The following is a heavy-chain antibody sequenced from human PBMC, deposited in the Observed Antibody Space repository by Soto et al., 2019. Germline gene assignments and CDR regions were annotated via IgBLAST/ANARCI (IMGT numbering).Heavy chain of an antibody. Sequence: EVQLVESGGGLVKPGGSLRLSCVASGFTFSTYTMNWVRQAPGNGLEWVSSIRSNTSYKFYADSVKGRFTISRDNGKNSLFLQMNSLSAEDAAVYYCASQFNPGYSYGYRWGQGTLVTVSS. CDR3: ASQFNPGYSYGYR. CDR2: IRSNTSYK. CDR1: GFTFSTYT. V-gene: IGHV3-21*01. J-gene: IGHJ5*02. D-gene: IGHD5-18*01.